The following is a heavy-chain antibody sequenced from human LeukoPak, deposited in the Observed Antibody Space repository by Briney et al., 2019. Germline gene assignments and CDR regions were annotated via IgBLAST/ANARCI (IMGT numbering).Heavy chain of an antibody. J-gene: IGHJ3*02. V-gene: IGHV3-74*01. CDR1: GFTFSSYW. CDR3: ARESIVVVSIVSLPGTDAFDI. CDR2: INSDGSST. D-gene: IGHD3-22*01. Sequence: GGSLRLSCAASGFTFSSYWMHWVRQAPGKGPVWVSRINSDGSSTSYADSVKGRFTISRDNAKNTLYLQMNSLRAEDTAVYYCARESIVVVSIVSLPGTDAFDIWGQGTMVTVSS.